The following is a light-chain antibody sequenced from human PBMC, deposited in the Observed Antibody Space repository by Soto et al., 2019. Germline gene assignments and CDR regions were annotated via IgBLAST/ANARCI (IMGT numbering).Light chain of an antibody. CDR2: DVS. CDR1: QSISWW. CDR3: QQYNDYPWT. Sequence: DIQMTQSPSTLSASVGDRVTITCRASQSISWWLAWYQQKPGKAPNLLIYDVSTLQSGVPSRFSGSGSGTEFTLTISRLQPDDFATYSCQQYNDYPWTFGQGTKVDIK. V-gene: IGKV1-5*01. J-gene: IGKJ1*01.